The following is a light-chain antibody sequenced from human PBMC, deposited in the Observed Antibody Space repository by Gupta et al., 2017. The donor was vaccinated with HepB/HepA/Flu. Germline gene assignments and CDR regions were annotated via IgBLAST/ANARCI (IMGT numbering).Light chain of an antibody. CDR3: HQHKSYPPFT. V-gene: IGKV1-9*01. CDR1: QGISSY. Sequence: DIQLTQSPSFLSASVGDRGTITCRARQGISSYLAWYQQKPGKAPKLLIYAASTWQSGVPSRFSGSGCGKELTLTIISRQQEEFASYYYHQHKSYPPFTFGHGTKVDIK. J-gene: IGKJ3*01. CDR2: AAS.